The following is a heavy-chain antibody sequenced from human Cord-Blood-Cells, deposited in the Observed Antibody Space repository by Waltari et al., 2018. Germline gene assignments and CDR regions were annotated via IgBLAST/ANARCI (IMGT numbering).Heavy chain of an antibody. V-gene: IGHV4-34*01. CDR2: INHSGRT. CDR1: GGSFSGYS. J-gene: IGHJ4*02. D-gene: IGHD6-13*01. Sequence: QVQLQQWRAGLLKPSETLSLTCAVYGGSFSGYSWSCIRQPPGKGLEWIGEINHSGRTNYNPSLKSRVTISVDTSKNQFSLKLGSVTAADTAVYYCARGVAAAGSPYFDYWGQGTLVTVSS. CDR3: ARGVAAAGSPYFDY.